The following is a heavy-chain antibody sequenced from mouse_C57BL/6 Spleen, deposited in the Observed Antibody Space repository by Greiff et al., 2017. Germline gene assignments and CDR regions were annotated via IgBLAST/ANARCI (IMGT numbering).Heavy chain of an antibody. CDR1: GFTFSSYG. D-gene: IGHD2-1*01. J-gene: IGHJ2*01. V-gene: IGHV5-6*01. CDR3: ARRGGNPYYFDY. CDR2: ISSGGSYT. Sequence: EVQVVESGGDLVKPGGSLKLSCAASGFTFSSYGMSWVRQTPDKRLEWVATISSGGSYTYYPDSVKGRFTISRDNAKNTLYLQMSSLKSEDTAMYYCARRGGNPYYFDYWGQGTTLTVSS.